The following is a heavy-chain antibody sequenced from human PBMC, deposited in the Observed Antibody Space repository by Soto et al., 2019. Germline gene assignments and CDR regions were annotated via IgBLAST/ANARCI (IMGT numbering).Heavy chain of an antibody. CDR3: ARSEGGSYRRGNYYGMDV. CDR1: GFTFSSYG. Sequence: PGGSLRLSCAASGFTFSSYGMHWVRQAPGKGLEWVAVIWYDGSSKYYADSVKGRSTISRDNSKNTLYLQMNSLRAEDTAVYYCARSEGGSYRRGNYYGMDVWGKGTTVTVSS. J-gene: IGHJ6*04. D-gene: IGHD1-26*01. V-gene: IGHV3-33*01. CDR2: IWYDGSSK.